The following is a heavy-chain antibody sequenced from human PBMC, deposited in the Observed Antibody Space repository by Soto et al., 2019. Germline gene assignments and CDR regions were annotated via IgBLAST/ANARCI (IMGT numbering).Heavy chain of an antibody. V-gene: IGHV4-31*03. CDR2: IYYSGST. D-gene: IGHD3-10*01. J-gene: IGHJ5*02. Sequence: LSLTCSVSGGSISSGGYYWSWIRQHPGKGLEWIGYIYYSGSTYYNPSLKSRVTISVDTSKNQFSLKLSSVTAADTAVYYCARGARGLLWFGELLNWFDPWGQGTLVTVSS. CDR3: ARGARGLLWFGELLNWFDP. CDR1: GGSISSGGYY.